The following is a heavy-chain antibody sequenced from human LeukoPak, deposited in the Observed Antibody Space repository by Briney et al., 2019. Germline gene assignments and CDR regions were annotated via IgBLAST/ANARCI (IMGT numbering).Heavy chain of an antibody. J-gene: IGHJ3*02. D-gene: IGHD6-19*01. CDR3: AKDLSSGWTWGAFDI. V-gene: IGHV3-30*18. CDR1: GFTFSSYG. Sequence: PGRSLRLSCAASGFTFSSYGIHWVRQAPGKGLERVAVISYDGSNKYYADSVKGRFTISRDNSKNTLYLQMNSLRAEDTAVYYCAKDLSSGWTWGAFDIWGQGTMVTVSS. CDR2: ISYDGSNK.